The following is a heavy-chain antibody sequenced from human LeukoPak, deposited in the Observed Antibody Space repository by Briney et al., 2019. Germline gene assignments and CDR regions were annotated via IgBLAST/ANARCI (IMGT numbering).Heavy chain of an antibody. CDR1: GGSISSGSYY. Sequence: PSEALSLTCTVSGGSISSGSYYWSWIRQPAGKGLEWIGRIYTSGSTNYNPSLKSRVTISVDTSKNQFSLKLSSVTAADTAGYYCARGDYRGGGGSSAFDIWGQGTMVTVSS. CDR3: ARGDYRGGGGSSAFDI. J-gene: IGHJ3*02. CDR2: IYTSGST. V-gene: IGHV4-61*02. D-gene: IGHD1-26*01.